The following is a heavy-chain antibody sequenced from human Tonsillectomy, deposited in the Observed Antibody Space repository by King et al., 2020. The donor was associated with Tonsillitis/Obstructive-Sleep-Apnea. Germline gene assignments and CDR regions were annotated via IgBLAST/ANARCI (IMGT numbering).Heavy chain of an antibody. CDR3: AKGGGCSSTRCYSAWVEH. D-gene: IGHD2-2*01. J-gene: IGHJ1*01. Sequence: VQLVESGGGLVQPGGSLRLSCAASGFTFSSYAMNWVSQAPGKGLEWVSCIGGSGGTTYYADAVKGSFNIYRDNQTNTLYLQMNSQRAEDTDTCYCAKGGGCSSTRCYSAWVEHWGQGTLVTVSS. CDR1: GFTFSSYA. CDR2: IGGSGGTT. V-gene: IGHV3-23*04.